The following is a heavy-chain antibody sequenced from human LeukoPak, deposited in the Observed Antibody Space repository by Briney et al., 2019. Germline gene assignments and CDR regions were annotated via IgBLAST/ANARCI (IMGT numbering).Heavy chain of an antibody. D-gene: IGHD3-10*01. CDR1: GSTFSSHG. V-gene: IGHV3-30*02. CDR2: IRYDGSKK. Sequence: GGSLRVSCAASGSTFSSHGVHWVRQAPGKGLDWVAFIRYDGSKKFYADSVKGRFTISRDNSKNTLDLQMNSLRTDDTAVYYCAKVDDYYGSGSYLVDSWGQGTLVTVSS. J-gene: IGHJ4*02. CDR3: AKVDDYYGSGSYLVDS.